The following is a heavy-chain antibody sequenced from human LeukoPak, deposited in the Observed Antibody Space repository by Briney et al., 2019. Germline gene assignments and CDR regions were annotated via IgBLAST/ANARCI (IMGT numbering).Heavy chain of an antibody. CDR3: ARDPRSSGYCSGGSCSDWFDP. Sequence: SETLSLTCTVSGGSVSRGSYYWSWIRQPPGKGLEWIGYIYYNGSTNYNPSLKSRVTISVDTSKNQFSLKLSSVTAADTAVYYCARDPRSSGYCSGGSCSDWFDPWGQGTLVTVSS. V-gene: IGHV4-61*01. CDR2: IYYNGST. D-gene: IGHD2-15*01. CDR1: GGSVSRGSYY. J-gene: IGHJ5*02.